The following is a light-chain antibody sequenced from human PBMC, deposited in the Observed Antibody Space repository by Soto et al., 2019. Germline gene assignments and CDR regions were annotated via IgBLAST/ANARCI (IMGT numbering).Light chain of an antibody. J-gene: IGKJ4*01. CDR2: DAS. CDR3: QQFSSYPLT. Sequence: TVMSQSLGTLPLSPGERATLSCRASQTVRNNYLAWYQQKPGQAPRLLIYDASSRATGIPDRFSGGGSGTDFTLTISRLEPEDFAVYYCQQFSSYPLTFGGGSKV. V-gene: IGKV3-20*01. CDR1: QTVRNNY.